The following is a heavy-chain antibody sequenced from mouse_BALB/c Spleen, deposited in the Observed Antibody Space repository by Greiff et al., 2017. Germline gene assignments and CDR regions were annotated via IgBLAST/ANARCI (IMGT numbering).Heavy chain of an antibody. V-gene: IGHV5-17*02. CDR3: ARGGTFDY. J-gene: IGHJ2*01. CDR2: ISSGSSTI. CDR1: GFTFSSFG. D-gene: IGHD3-3*01. Sequence: EVKLMESGGGLVQPGGSRKLSCAASGFTFSSFGMHWVRQAPEKGLEWVAYISSGSSTIYYADTVKGRFTISRDNPKNTLFLQMTSLRSEDTAMYYCARGGTFDYWGQGTTLTVSS.